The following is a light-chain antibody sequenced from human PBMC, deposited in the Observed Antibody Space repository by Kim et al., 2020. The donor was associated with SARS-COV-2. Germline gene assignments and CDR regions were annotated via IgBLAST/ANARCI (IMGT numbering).Light chain of an antibody. Sequence: PGEGVTLSCRASQISGSSLAWFQQKPGQAPRLLIYDASSRATGIPDRFSGSGSGTDFILTISRLEPEDFAVYYCQQYSSLPLTFGQGTKVDIK. CDR3: QQYSSLPLT. CDR2: DAS. V-gene: IGKV3-20*01. J-gene: IGKJ1*01. CDR1: QISGSS.